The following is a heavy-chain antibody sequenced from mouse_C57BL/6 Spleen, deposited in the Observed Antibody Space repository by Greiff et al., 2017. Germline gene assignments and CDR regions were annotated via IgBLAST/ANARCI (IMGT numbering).Heavy chain of an antibody. CDR3: ARCYGSIGWYFDV. CDR1: GYTFTDYN. Sequence: VQLQQSGPELVKPGASVKIPCKASGYTFTDYNMDWVKQSHGKSLEWIGDINPNNCGTIYNQKFKGKATLTVDKSSSTAYMELRSLTSEDTAVYYCARCYGSIGWYFDVWGTGTTVTVSS. V-gene: IGHV1-18*01. J-gene: IGHJ1*03. CDR2: INPNNCGT. D-gene: IGHD1-1*01.